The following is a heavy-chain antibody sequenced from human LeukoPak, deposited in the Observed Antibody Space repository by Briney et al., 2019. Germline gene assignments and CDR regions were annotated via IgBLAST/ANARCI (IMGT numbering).Heavy chain of an antibody. V-gene: IGHV3-74*01. D-gene: IGHD6-19*01. CDR1: GFTFSNYW. J-gene: IGHJ4*02. Sequence: GGSLRLSCAASGFTFSNYWMHWVRQAPGKGLVWVSRINSDGSSTNYAGSVKGRFTISRDNAKNTLYLQMNSLRAEDTAVYYCGRISSGWYSPFDYWGQGTLVTVSS. CDR3: GRISSGWYSPFDY. CDR2: INSDGSST.